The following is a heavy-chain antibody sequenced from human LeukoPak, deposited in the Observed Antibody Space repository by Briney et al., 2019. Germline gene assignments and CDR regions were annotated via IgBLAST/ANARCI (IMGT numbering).Heavy chain of an antibody. D-gene: IGHD6-13*01. CDR1: GYSFTSYW. J-gene: IGHJ5*02. CDR2: IYPGDSDT. Sequence: GESLKISCKGSGYSFTSYWIGWVRQMPGKGLEWMGIIYPGDSDTRYSPSFQGQVTISADKSTSTAYLQWSSLKASDTAMYYCARLKGPYGAAGTGGWFDPWGQGTLVTVSS. CDR3: ARLKGPYGAAGTGGWFDP. V-gene: IGHV5-51*01.